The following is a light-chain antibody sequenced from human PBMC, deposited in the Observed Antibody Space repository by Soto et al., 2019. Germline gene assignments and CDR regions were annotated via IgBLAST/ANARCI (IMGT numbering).Light chain of an antibody. V-gene: IGKV3-15*01. Sequence: EIVMTQSPATLSVPPGERATLSCRASQSVSSNLAWYQQKPGQAPRLLIYGASTRATGIPARFSGSGSGTEITLTISSLQSEDFAVYYCQQYNNWPRRFGQGTKVDI. CDR2: GAS. CDR3: QQYNNWPRR. CDR1: QSVSSN. J-gene: IGKJ1*01.